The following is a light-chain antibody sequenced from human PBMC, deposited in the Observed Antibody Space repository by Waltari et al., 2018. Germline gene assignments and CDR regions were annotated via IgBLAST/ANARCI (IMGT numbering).Light chain of an antibody. V-gene: IGLV1-44*01. CDR2: SNL. CDR3: AAWDDSLSGYVV. CDR1: SFNIGSNT. J-gene: IGLJ2*01. Sequence: QSVLTQPPSASGTPGQTVTISSSGGSFNIGSNTVNWYQHLPGSAPKLLIFSNLQRPSGVPDRFSGSKSGTSASLAISGLQSEDEGDYYCAAWDDSLSGYVVFGGGTKLTVL.